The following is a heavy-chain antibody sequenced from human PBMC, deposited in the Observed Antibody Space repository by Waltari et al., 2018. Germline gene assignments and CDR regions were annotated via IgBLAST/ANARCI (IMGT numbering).Heavy chain of an antibody. CDR2: IHAGGNT. CDR1: GFRVSYNY. D-gene: IGHD6-19*01. V-gene: IGHV3-53*01. CDR3: ARAGLGSPSQWLQLFDS. J-gene: IGHJ4*02. Sequence: EAQLVESGGGLIQPGGSLRLSCEASGFRVSYNYTIWVRQAPGKGLEWVSVIHAGGNTFYGDSVKGRFTISRDISKNTVYLQINSLTVEDSAIYYCARAGLGSPSQWLQLFDSWGQGTLVTVSS.